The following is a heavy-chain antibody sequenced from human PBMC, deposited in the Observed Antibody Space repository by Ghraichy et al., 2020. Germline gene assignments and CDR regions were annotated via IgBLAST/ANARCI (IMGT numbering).Heavy chain of an antibody. V-gene: IGHV4-34*01. CDR3: ASEVLLWFGDPIMG. CDR2: INHSGST. D-gene: IGHD3-10*01. CDR1: GGSFSGYY. J-gene: IGHJ4*02. Sequence: SETLSLTCAVYGGSFSGYYWSWIRQPPGKGLEWIGEINHSGSTNYNPSLKSRVTISVDTSKNQFSLKLSSVTAADTAVYYCASEVLLWFGDPIMGWGQGTLVTVSS.